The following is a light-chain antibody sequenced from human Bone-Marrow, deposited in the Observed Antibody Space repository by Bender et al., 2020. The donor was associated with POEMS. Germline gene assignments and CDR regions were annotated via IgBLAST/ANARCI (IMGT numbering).Light chain of an antibody. CDR2: EDN. CDR1: SSDVGDYDF. J-gene: IGLJ2*01. V-gene: IGLV2-8*01. Sequence: QSALTQAPSASGSPGQSVTISCTGTSSDVGDYDFVSWYQVYPGKAPKLLIYEDNTRPPGVPDRFSGSKSANAASLTVSGPQAEDEAEYYCSSYAGGNNLIFGGGTKLTVL. CDR3: SSYAGGNNLI.